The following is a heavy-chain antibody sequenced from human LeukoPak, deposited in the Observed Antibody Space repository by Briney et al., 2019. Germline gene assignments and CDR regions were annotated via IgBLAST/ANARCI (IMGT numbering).Heavy chain of an antibody. CDR3: ARVGGSYTVGAFDI. Sequence: GGSLRLSCAASGFSFSSYWMNWVRQAPGKGLVWVSRIASDGSSTTYADSVKGRFTISRDNAKNTLYLQMNSLRAEDTAVYYCARVGGSYTVGAFDIWGQGTMVTVSS. D-gene: IGHD1-26*01. J-gene: IGHJ3*02. CDR2: IASDGSST. V-gene: IGHV3-74*01. CDR1: GFSFSSYW.